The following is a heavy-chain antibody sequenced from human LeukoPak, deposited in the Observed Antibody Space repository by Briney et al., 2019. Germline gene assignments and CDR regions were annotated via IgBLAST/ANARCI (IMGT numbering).Heavy chain of an antibody. CDR3: ARVTPLGYCSSTSCYAGLGTFDT. J-gene: IGHJ3*02. CDR1: GGSISSGGYS. D-gene: IGHD2-2*01. Sequence: PSQTLSLTCAVSGGSISSGGYSWSWIRQPPGKGLEWIGYIYHSGSTYYNPSLKSRVTISVDRSKNQFSLKLSSVTAADTAVYYCARVTPLGYCSSTSCYAGLGTFDTWGQGTMVTVSS. V-gene: IGHV4-30-2*01. CDR2: IYHSGST.